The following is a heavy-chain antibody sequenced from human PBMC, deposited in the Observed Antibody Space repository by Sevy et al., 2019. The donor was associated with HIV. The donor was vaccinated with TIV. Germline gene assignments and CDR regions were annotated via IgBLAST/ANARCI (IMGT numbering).Heavy chain of an antibody. J-gene: IGHJ4*02. Sequence: GGSLRLSCAASGFSFSDYAFHWVRQAPGKGLEWVAVISFDGSQRFYADSVKGRFTISRDSSKTTLYLDMNTLRVGDTAVSFCSRLDDSDTTNPVDFWGQGTLVTVSS. CDR2: ISFDGSQR. CDR1: GFSFSDYA. CDR3: SRLDDSDTTNPVDF. V-gene: IGHV3-30*04. D-gene: IGHD1-1*01.